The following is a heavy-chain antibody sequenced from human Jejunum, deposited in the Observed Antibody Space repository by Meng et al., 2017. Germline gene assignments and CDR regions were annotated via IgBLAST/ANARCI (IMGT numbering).Heavy chain of an antibody. J-gene: IGHJ4*02. CDR1: GGSVSSGFYY. V-gene: IGHV4-61*03. Sequence: QGAGLCLVRPSETLSLTYTVSGGSVSSGFYYWSWIRQPPGKGLEWIGYISDSGTTNYNPSLKSRVTMSVDTSKNHFSLKLTSVTAADTAVYFCARDSETYPTYFDYWGQGTLVTVSS. D-gene: IGHD5-24*01. CDR2: ISDSGTT. CDR3: ARDSETYPTYFDY.